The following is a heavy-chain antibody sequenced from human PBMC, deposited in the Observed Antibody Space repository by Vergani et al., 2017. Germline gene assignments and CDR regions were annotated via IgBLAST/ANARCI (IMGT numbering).Heavy chain of an antibody. Sequence: VQLQESGPGLVKPSQTLSLTCTVSGGSISSGSYYWSWIRQPAGKGLEWVGRIKSKTDGGTTDYAAPVKGRFTISRDDSKNTLYLQMNSLKTEDTAVYYCTTDGDSYGFGDYWGQGTLVTVSS. J-gene: IGHJ4*02. D-gene: IGHD5-18*01. V-gene: IGHV3-15*01. CDR2: IKSKTDGGTT. CDR3: TTDGDSYGFGDY. CDR1: GGSISSGSYY.